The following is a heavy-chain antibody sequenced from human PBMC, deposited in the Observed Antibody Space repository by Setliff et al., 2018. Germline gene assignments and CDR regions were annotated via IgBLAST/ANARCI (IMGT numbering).Heavy chain of an antibody. CDR2: IDTSSTWI. CDR3: ARSETCHSTHCSPYDY. J-gene: IGHJ4*02. D-gene: IGHD2-2*01. CDR1: GFSFTTYT. V-gene: IGHV3-21*01. Sequence: PGGSLRLSCAASGFSFTTYTMNWIRQAPGQGLEWVSFIDTSSTWIYYADSVKGRFTISRDNAENSLYLQMNSLRAEDTAVYYCARSETCHSTHCSPYDYWGQGTPVTVSS.